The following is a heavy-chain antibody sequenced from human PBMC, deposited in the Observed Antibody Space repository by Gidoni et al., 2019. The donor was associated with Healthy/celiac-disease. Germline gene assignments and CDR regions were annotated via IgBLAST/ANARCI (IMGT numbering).Heavy chain of an antibody. V-gene: IGHV4-34*01. CDR3: ARGRGSSSPLYYFDY. J-gene: IGHJ4*02. CDR2: INHSGST. D-gene: IGHD6-13*01. Sequence: QVQLQQWGAGLLQPSETLSLTCAVYGGSFSGYYWSWIRQPPGKGLEWIGEINHSGSTNYNPSLKSRVTISVDTSKNQFSLKLSSVTAADTAVYYCARGRGSSSPLYYFDYWGQGTLVTVSS. CDR1: GGSFSGYY.